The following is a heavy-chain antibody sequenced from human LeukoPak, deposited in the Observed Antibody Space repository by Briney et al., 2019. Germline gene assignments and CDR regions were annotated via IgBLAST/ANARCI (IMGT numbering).Heavy chain of an antibody. CDR2: IKQDGSEK. V-gene: IGHV3-7*01. J-gene: IGHJ5*02. D-gene: IGHD6-6*01. CDR3: ARDWESYSSSSYWFDP. Sequence: GGSLRLSCAASGFTFSSYWMSWVRQAPGKGLEWVANIKQDGSEKYYVDSVKGRFTISRDNAKNSLYLQMNSLRAEDTAVYYCARDWESYSSSSYWFDPWGQGTLVTVSS. CDR1: GFTFSSYW.